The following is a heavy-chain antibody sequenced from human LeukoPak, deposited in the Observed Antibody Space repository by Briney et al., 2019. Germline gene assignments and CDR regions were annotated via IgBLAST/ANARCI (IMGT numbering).Heavy chain of an antibody. V-gene: IGHV4-30-4*08. CDR1: GGSISSGDYY. J-gene: IGHJ4*02. CDR3: ARCAWDDGDSSSWYVDY. Sequence: SETLSLTCTVSGGSISSGDYYWSWIRQSPGKGLEWIGYIYYSGSTFHNPSLKSRVTISLDTSKNQFSLKLNSLTAADTAVYYCARCAWDDGDSSSWYVDYWGQGTLVTVSS. CDR2: IYYSGST. D-gene: IGHD6-13*01.